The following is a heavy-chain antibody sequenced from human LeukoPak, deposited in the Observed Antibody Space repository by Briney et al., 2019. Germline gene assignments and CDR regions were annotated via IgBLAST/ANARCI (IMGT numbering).Heavy chain of an antibody. CDR2: IIPIFGTA. V-gene: IGHV1-69*01. Sequence: SSVKVSCKASGGTFSSYTISWVRQAPGQGLEWMGGIIPIFGTANYAQKFQGRVTITADEFTSTAYMELSSLRSEDTAVYYCASHSSGWYRFFDYWGQGTLVTVSS. D-gene: IGHD6-19*01. J-gene: IGHJ4*02. CDR1: GGTFSSYT. CDR3: ASHSSGWYRFFDY.